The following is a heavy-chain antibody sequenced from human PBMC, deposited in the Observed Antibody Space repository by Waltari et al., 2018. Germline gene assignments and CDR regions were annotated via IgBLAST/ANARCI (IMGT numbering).Heavy chain of an antibody. CDR2: FSPSFGTA. D-gene: IGHD3-22*01. J-gene: IGHJ3*02. CDR1: GGTFSSYA. V-gene: IGHV1-69*01. Sequence: QVQLVQSGAEVKKPGSSVKVSCKASGGTFSSYAISWVRQAPGQGLEWMGGFSPSFGTANYAQKFQGRVTITADESTSTAYMELSSLRSEDTAVYYCASRPYYYDSSGYSDAFDIWGQGTMVTVSS. CDR3: ASRPYYYDSSGYSDAFDI.